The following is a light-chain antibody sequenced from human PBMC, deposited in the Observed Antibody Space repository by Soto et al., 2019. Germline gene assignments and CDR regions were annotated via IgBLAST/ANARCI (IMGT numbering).Light chain of an antibody. Sequence: QSVLTRPASVSGSAGRSITSSCTGTSSDVGGYNYVSWYQQHPGKAPKLMIYEVSNRPSGVSNRFSGSKSGNTASLTISGLQAEDEADYYCSSYTSSSTVFGTGTKVTVL. CDR2: EVS. CDR3: SSYTSSSTV. V-gene: IGLV2-14*01. CDR1: SSDVGGYNY. J-gene: IGLJ1*01.